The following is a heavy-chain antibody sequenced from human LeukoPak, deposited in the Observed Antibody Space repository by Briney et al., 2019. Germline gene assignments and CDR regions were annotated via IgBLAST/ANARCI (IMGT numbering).Heavy chain of an antibody. J-gene: IGHJ4*02. V-gene: IGHV3-7*01. CDR3: ARERVELPFDY. CDR2: IKQDGSEK. Sequence: GGSLRLSCAASGFTFSGYWMSWVRQAPGKGLEWVANIKQDGSEKYYVDSVKGRFTISRDNAKNSLYLQMNSLRAEDTAVYYCARERVELPFDYWGQGTLVTVSS. D-gene: IGHD5-24*01. CDR1: GFTFSGYW.